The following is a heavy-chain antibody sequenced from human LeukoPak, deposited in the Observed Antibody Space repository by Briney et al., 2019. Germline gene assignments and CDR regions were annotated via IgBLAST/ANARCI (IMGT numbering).Heavy chain of an antibody. J-gene: IGHJ4*02. CDR3: ARVGHIVAAGTYDY. CDR2: IFYSGSP. Sequence: SETLSLTCTVSGGSFSSYYWSWIRQPPGKGLEWIGNIFYSGSPNYNPSLKSRVTTSFDTSKNQFSLKLSFVTAADTAVYYCARVGHIVAAGTYDYWGQRTLVTVSS. V-gene: IGHV4-59*12. D-gene: IGHD6-13*01. CDR1: GGSFSSYY.